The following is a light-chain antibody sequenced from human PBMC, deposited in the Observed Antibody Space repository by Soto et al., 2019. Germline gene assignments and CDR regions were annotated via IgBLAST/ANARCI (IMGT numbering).Light chain of an antibody. CDR3: LQTYSAPRT. V-gene: IGKV1-39*01. Sequence: DIQMTQFPSSLSASVGDRVTITCRASQTIRNYLNWYQQKPGKAPNLLIYAASTLQSGVPSRFSGGGSGTDFTLTISSIQPEDFGSYYCLQTYSAPRTFGQGTRVEIK. J-gene: IGKJ1*01. CDR2: AAS. CDR1: QTIRNY.